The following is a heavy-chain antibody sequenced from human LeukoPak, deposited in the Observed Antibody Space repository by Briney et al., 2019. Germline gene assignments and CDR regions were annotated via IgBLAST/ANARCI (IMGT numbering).Heavy chain of an antibody. CDR3: ARGQYYYGSGSPMRNWFDP. CDR2: ISSSGSTI. CDR1: GFTFSSYE. D-gene: IGHD3-10*01. V-gene: IGHV3-48*03. Sequence: QPGGSLRLSCAASGFTFSSYEMNWVRQAPGKGLEWVSYISSSGSTIYYADSVKGRFTISRDNAKNPLYLQMNSLRAEDTAVYYCARGQYYYGSGSPMRNWFDPWGQGTLVTVSS. J-gene: IGHJ5*02.